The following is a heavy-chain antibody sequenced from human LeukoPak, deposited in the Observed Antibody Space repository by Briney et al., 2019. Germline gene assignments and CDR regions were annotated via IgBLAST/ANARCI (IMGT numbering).Heavy chain of an antibody. CDR1: GGSISSGSYY. Sequence: SQTLSLTCTVSGGSISSGSYYWSWIRQPAGKGLEWIGRIYTSGSTNYNPSLKSRVTISVDTSKNQFSLKLSSVTAADTAVYYCARAPDCSGGSCYSYYYYYMDVWGKGTTVTVSS. J-gene: IGHJ6*03. CDR2: IYTSGST. D-gene: IGHD2-15*01. CDR3: ARAPDCSGGSCYSYYYYYMDV. V-gene: IGHV4-61*02.